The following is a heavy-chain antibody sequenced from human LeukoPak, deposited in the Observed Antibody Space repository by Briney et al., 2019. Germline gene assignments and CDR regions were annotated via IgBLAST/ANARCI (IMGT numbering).Heavy chain of an antibody. V-gene: IGHV1-69*05. CDR3: ARGSPYYYDSSPLLIQH. CDR1: GGTSSSYA. D-gene: IGHD3-22*01. Sequence: SVKVSCKASGGTSSSYAISWVRQAPGQGLEWMGGIIPIFGTANYAQKFQGRVTITTDESTSTAYMELSSLRSEDTAVYYCARGSPYYYDSSPLLIQHWGQGTLVTVSS. CDR2: IIPIFGTA. J-gene: IGHJ1*01.